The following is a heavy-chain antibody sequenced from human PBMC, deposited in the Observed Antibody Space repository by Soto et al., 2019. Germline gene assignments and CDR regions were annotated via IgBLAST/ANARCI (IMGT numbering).Heavy chain of an antibody. CDR3: ASSSGSGYRAFDY. CDR2: VNPILSMS. D-gene: IGHD3-10*01. V-gene: IGHV1-69*04. Sequence: QVQLVQSGAEVKRPGSSVKVSCKASGDTFSFYSINWVRQAPGLGLEWMGRVNPILSMSNYAQRFQGRVTVTADKSTSTAYMELSGLRSEDTAMYFCASSSGSGYRAFDYWGQGALVTVSS. J-gene: IGHJ4*02. CDR1: GDTFSFYS.